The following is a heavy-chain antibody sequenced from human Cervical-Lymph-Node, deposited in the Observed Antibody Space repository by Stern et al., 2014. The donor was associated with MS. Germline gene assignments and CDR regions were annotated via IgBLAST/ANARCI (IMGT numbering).Heavy chain of an antibody. V-gene: IGHV1-69*01. D-gene: IGHD1-26*01. CDR2: IIPIFGTA. CDR1: GGTFSSYA. Sequence: VHLVESGAEVKKPGSSVKVPCKASGGTFSSYAISWVRQAPGQGLEWLGGIIPIFGTANYAQKFQGRVTITADESTSTAYMELSSLRSEDTAVYYCARGELKEGLVRGMDVWGQGTTVTVSS. CDR3: ARGELKEGLVRGMDV. J-gene: IGHJ6*02.